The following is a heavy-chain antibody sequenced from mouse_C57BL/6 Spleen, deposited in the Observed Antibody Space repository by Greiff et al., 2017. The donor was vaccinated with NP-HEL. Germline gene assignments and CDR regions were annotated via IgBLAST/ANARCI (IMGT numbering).Heavy chain of an antibody. CDR3: ANNCYGLGYYAMDY. V-gene: IGHV5-17*01. CDR2: ISSGSSTI. J-gene: IGHJ4*01. CDR1: GFTFSDYG. Sequence: EVHLVESGGGLVKPGGSLKLSCAASGFTFSDYGMHWVRQAPEKGLEWVAYISSGSSTIYYADTVKGRFTISRDNAKNTLFLQMTSLRSEDTAMYYCANNCYGLGYYAMDYWGQGTSVTVSS. D-gene: IGHD1-1*01.